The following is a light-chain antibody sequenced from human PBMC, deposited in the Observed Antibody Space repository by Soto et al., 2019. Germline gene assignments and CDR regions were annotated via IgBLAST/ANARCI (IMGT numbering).Light chain of an antibody. CDR2: DAS. V-gene: IGKV3-11*01. CDR1: QSVISY. Sequence: EILLTQSPATLSLAPGERATLSCRASQSVISYLAWYQQKPGQAPRLLIYDASNRATGIPARFSGSGSGTDFTLTISSLEPEDFAVYYCQQRSNWPRTFGQGTKVDIK. CDR3: QQRSNWPRT. J-gene: IGKJ2*01.